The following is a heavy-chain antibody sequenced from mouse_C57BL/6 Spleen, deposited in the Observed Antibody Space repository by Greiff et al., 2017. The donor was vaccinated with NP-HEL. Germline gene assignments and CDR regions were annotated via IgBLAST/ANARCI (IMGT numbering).Heavy chain of an antibody. D-gene: IGHD2-4*01. J-gene: IGHJ4*01. CDR3: ARRAWYDYDGHYYAMDY. Sequence: QVTLKESGPGILQSSQTLSLTCSFSGFSLSTSGMGVSWIRQPSGKGLEWLAHIYWDDDKRYNPSLKSRLTISKDTSRNQVFRKITSVDTADTATYYCARRAWYDYDGHYYAMDYWGQGTSVTVSS. CDR1: GFSLSTSGMG. V-gene: IGHV8-12*01. CDR2: IYWDDDK.